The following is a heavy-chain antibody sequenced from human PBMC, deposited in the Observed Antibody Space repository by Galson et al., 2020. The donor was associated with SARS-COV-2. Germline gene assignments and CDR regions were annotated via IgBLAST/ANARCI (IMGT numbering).Heavy chain of an antibody. CDR3: ARNIPFDY. J-gene: IGHJ4*02. CDR1: GGSISGYY. D-gene: IGHD2-21*01. V-gene: IGHV4-4*07. CDR2: IYSSGNT. Sequence: SETLSLTCTVSGGSISGYYLNWIRQPAGKGLEWIGRIYSSGNTNYNPSLKSRVIMSVDTSKNQFSLRLSSVTAGDTAVYYCARNIPFDYWGQGTLVTVSS.